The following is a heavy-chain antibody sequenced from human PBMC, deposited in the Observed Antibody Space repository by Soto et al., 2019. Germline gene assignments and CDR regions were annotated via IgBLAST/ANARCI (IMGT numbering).Heavy chain of an antibody. J-gene: IGHJ5*02. V-gene: IGHV3-30*18. D-gene: IGHD2-21*01. CDR1: GFSFNTYV. CDR3: AKGLAVMAYH. Sequence: GGSLRLSCPASGFSFNTYVMDWVCQAPGKGLEWVARILYDGSKEYYADPVKGRFTISRDNSKNTLYLQMDRLRVEDTAVYFCAKGLAVMAYHWGQGTPVTVSS. CDR2: ILYDGSKE.